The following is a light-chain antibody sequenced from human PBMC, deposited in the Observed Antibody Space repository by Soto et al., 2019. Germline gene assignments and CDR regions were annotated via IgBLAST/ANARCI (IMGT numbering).Light chain of an antibody. CDR1: QTITTY. Sequence: ETQMTQSPYSLSASVGDRVTITCRASQTITTYLNWYQHKPGKAPQLLMYAAISLQRGVPSRLSGRGSGTDVTLTISSLPPADFATYYCQQTYRSPHTFGQGTKVDI. J-gene: IGKJ2*01. V-gene: IGKV1-39*01. CDR2: AAI. CDR3: QQTYRSPHT.